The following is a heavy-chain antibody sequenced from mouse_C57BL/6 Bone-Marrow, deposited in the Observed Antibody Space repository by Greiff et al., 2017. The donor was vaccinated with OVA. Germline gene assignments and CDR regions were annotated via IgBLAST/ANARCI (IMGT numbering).Heavy chain of an antibody. D-gene: IGHD1-1*01. J-gene: IGHJ3*01. V-gene: IGHV1-53*01. CDR1: GYTFTSYW. Sequence: VQLQQPGTELVKPGASVKLSCKASGYTFTSYWMHWVKQRPGQGLEWIGNINTSNGGTNYNEKFKSKATLTVDKSSSTAYMQLSSLTSEDSAVYYCARQGTTVVAEAYWGQGTLVTVSA. CDR3: ARQGTTVVAEAY. CDR2: INTSNGGT.